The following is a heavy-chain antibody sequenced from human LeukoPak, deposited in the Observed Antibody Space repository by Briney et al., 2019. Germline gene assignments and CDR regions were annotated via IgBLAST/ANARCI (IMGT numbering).Heavy chain of an antibody. Sequence: PGGSLRLSCAASGFTFGRHWMSWVRQAPGKGPEWVANIKQDGSQRYYVDSVKGRFTISRDNARSSLFLQMNSLSAEDTAVYYCAREVYGDNYFDYWGQGTLVTVSS. J-gene: IGHJ4*02. CDR2: IKQDGSQR. CDR1: GFTFGRHW. D-gene: IGHD4-17*01. V-gene: IGHV3-7*05. CDR3: AREVYGDNYFDY.